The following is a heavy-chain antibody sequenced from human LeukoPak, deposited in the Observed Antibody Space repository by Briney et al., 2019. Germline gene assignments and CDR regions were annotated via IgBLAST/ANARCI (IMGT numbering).Heavy chain of an antibody. Sequence: PSETLSLTCTVSGGSISTSTYYWGWIRQPPGKGLEWLGSIYYSGTLYHNPSLKSRVTMSVDTSRNQFSLKLTSVTAADTAVYYCARLLYDRSGYYYFDFWGQGTLVTVSS. J-gene: IGHJ4*02. CDR2: IYYSGTL. D-gene: IGHD3-22*01. CDR1: GGSISTSTYY. V-gene: IGHV4-39*01. CDR3: ARLLYDRSGYYYFDF.